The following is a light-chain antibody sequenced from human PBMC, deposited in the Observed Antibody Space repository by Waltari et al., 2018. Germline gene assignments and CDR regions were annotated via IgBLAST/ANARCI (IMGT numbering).Light chain of an antibody. Sequence: SYVLTQPPSVSVAPGETARITCGGNNLESKSVHWYRQRQGQAPVVVIPYDNDRAEGIPERCSGSNSGNTATLTISRVEAGDEADYYCQVWDANTDPGVFGTGTEVTVL. CDR3: QVWDANTDPGV. V-gene: IGLV3-21*01. J-gene: IGLJ1*01. CDR2: YDN. CDR1: NLESKS.